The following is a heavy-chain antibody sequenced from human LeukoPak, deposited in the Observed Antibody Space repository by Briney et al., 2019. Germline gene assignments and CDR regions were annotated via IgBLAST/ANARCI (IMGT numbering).Heavy chain of an antibody. D-gene: IGHD5-24*01. J-gene: IGHJ3*02. V-gene: IGHV1-69*13. Sequence: GASVKVSCKASGGTFSSYAISWVRQAPGQGLEWMGGIIPIFGTANYAQKFQGRVTITADESTSTAYMELSSLRSEDTAVYYCARGLDGYCTDDAFDIWGQGTMVTVSS. CDR3: ARGLDGYCTDDAFDI. CDR1: GGTFSSYA. CDR2: IIPIFGTA.